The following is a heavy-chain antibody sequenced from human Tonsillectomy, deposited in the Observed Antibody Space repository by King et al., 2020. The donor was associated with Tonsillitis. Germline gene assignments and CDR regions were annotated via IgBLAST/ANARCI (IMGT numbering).Heavy chain of an antibody. V-gene: IGHV3-23*04. CDR2: ISGSGIST. CDR3: AKPPSDCTGNTCYFDY. J-gene: IGHJ4*02. CDR1: GFTFTNCA. Sequence: VQLVESGGGLVQPGKSLRLSCAASGFTFTNCAMSWVRQAPGKGLEWVSTISGSGISTYYADSVKGRFTISRDNSKNTLFLQMKSLRAEDTALYYCAKPPSDCTGNTCYFDYWGQGTLVTGSS. D-gene: IGHD2-8*02.